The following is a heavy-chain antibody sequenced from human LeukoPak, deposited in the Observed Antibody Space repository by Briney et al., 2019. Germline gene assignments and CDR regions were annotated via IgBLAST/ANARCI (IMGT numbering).Heavy chain of an antibody. Sequence: PSETLSLTCAVYGGSFSGYYWSWIRQPPGKGLEWIGEINHSGSTNYNPSLTSRVTISVDTSKNQLSLKLSSVTAADTAVYSCARFVYYYGSGLDPWGQGTLVTVSS. CDR3: ARFVYYYGSGLDP. D-gene: IGHD3-10*01. CDR2: INHSGST. CDR1: GGSFSGYY. J-gene: IGHJ5*02. V-gene: IGHV4-34*01.